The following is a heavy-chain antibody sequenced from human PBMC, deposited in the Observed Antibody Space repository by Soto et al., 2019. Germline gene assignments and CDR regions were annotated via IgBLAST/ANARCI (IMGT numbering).Heavy chain of an antibody. D-gene: IGHD3-3*01. CDR1: GGSISSSSYY. Sequence: SETLSLTCTVSGGSISSSSYYWGWIRQPPGKGLEWIGSIYYSGSTYYNPSLKSRVTISVDTSKNQSSLKLSSVTAADTAVYYCARSRDYDALFDYWGQGTLVTVSS. V-gene: IGHV4-39*01. CDR2: IYYSGST. CDR3: ARSRDYDALFDY. J-gene: IGHJ4*02.